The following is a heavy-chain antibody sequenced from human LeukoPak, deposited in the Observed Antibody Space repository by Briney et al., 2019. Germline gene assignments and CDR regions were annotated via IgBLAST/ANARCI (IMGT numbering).Heavy chain of an antibody. J-gene: IGHJ4*02. Sequence: ASETLSLTCTVSGGSISSYHWSWIRQPPGKGLEWIGYIYYSGSTNYNPSLKSRVTISVDTSKNQFSLKLSSVTAADTAVYYCARGSVVVPAAWPPRYYFDYWGQGTLVTVSS. CDR2: IYYSGST. V-gene: IGHV4-59*01. D-gene: IGHD2-2*01. CDR1: GGSISSYH. CDR3: ARGSVVVPAAWPPRYYFDY.